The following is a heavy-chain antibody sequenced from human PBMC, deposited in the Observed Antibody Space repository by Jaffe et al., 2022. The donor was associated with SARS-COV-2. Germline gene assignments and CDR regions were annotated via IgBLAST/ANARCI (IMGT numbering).Heavy chain of an antibody. CDR1: GGSISSSSYY. V-gene: IGHV4-39*01. Sequence: QLQLQESGPGLVKPSETLSLTCTVSGGSISSSSYYWGWIRQPPGKGLEWIGSIYYSGSTYYNPSLKSRVTISVDTSKNQFSLKLSSVTAADTAVYYCARQSRYKGQQLVEEFDYWGQGTLVTVSS. D-gene: IGHD6-13*01. CDR2: IYYSGST. J-gene: IGHJ4*02. CDR3: ARQSRYKGQQLVEEFDY.